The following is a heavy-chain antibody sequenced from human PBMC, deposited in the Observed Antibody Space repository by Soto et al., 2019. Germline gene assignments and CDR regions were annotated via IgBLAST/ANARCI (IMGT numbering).Heavy chain of an antibody. V-gene: IGHV3-23*05. CDR3: AKGGYNYGFLFDC. D-gene: IGHD5-18*01. J-gene: IGHJ4*02. Sequence: GGSLRLSCAASGFTFSTYAMSWVRQAPGKGLEWVSTIDNSGGITYYADSVKGRFTISRDNSKNTLFLQMNSLRAEDTAVYYCAKGGYNYGFLFDCWGQGTLVTVSS. CDR1: GFTFSTYA. CDR2: IDNSGGIT.